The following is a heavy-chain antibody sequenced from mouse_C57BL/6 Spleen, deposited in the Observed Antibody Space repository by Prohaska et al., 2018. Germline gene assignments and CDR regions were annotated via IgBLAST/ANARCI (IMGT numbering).Heavy chain of an antibody. J-gene: IGHJ1*03. Sequence: EVQLLETGGGLVQLGGSRGLSCEGSGFTFSGFWMSWVRQTPGKNLEWIGDINSDGSAINYVTAIKDRFTSFRDNDKSTLYLQMSNVRYEDTATYFCMRYINYWYFDLWGTGTTVTVSS. CDR3: MRYINYWYFDL. CDR2: INSDGSAI. D-gene: IGHD1-1*01. V-gene: IGHV11-2*01. CDR1: GFTFSGFW.